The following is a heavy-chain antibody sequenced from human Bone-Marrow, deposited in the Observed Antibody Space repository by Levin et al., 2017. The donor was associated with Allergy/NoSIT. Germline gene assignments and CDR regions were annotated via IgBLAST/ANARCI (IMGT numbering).Heavy chain of an antibody. CDR2: ISGSGVTT. CDR3: ATVRGSSGHFYFDF. J-gene: IGHJ4*02. Sequence: GESLKISCGASGFTFSSYAMSWVRQAPGKGLEWVSVISGSGVTTSNADSVKGRFTVSRDNSKNTLYLQMNSLRAEDTAVYYCATVRGSSGHFYFDFWGQGSLVTVSS. D-gene: IGHD3-22*01. CDR1: GFTFSSYA. V-gene: IGHV3-23*01.